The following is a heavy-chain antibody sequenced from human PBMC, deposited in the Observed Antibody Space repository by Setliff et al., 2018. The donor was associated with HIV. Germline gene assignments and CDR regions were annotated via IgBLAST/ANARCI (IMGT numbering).Heavy chain of an antibody. D-gene: IGHD5-18*01. J-gene: IGHJ5*02. CDR3: TSSGYTFAFNWFDP. V-gene: IGHV4-61*09. CDR1: GGSFRSSRYY. CDR2: IHTSGST. Sequence: SETLSLTCTVSGGSFRSSRYYWTWIRQPAGKGLEWIGHIHTSGSTDYNPSLKSRVTISVDTSTNQFSLKLSSVSAADTAVYYCTSSGYTFAFNWFDPWGQGTLVTVSS.